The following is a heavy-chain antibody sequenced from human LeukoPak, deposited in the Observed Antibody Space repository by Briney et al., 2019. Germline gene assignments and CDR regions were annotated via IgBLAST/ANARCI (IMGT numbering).Heavy chain of an antibody. CDR2: IYYSGST. V-gene: IGHV4-30-4*01. CDR3: ARVVTAIPTLFDY. CDR1: GGSISSGDYY. D-gene: IGHD2-21*02. Sequence: PSQTLSLTCTVSGGSISSGDYYWSWIRQPPGKGLEWIGYIYYSGSTYYNPSLKSRVTISVDTSKNQFSLKLSSVTAADTAAYYCARVVTAIPTLFDYWGQGTLVTVSS. J-gene: IGHJ4*02.